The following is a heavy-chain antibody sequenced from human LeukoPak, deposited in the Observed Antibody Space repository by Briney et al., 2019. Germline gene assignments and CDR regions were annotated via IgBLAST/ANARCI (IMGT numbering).Heavy chain of an antibody. V-gene: IGHV3-30*18. D-gene: IGHD6-19*01. CDR1: GFTFSSYG. CDR3: AKDRGVTAGPGHYYGMDV. Sequence: GGSLRLSCAASGFTFSSYGMHWVRQAPGKGLEWVAVISYDGSNKYYADSVKGRFTISRDNSKNTLYLQMNSLRAEDTAVYYCAKDRGVTAGPGHYYGMDVWGQGTTVTVSS. CDR2: ISYDGSNK. J-gene: IGHJ6*02.